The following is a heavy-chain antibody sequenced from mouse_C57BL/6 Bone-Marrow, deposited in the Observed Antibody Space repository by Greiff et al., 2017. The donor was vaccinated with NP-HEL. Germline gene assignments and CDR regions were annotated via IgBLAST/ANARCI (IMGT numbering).Heavy chain of an antibody. J-gene: IGHJ3*01. V-gene: IGHV14-4*01. Sequence: VQMQQSGAELVRPGASVKLSCTASGFNIKDDYMHWVKQRPEQGLEWIGWIDPENGDTEYASKFQGKATITADTSSNTAYLQLSSLTSEDTAVYYCTKRDSNYGFAYWGQGTLVTVSA. CDR2: IDPENGDT. CDR3: TKRDSNYGFAY. D-gene: IGHD2-5*01. CDR1: GFNIKDDY.